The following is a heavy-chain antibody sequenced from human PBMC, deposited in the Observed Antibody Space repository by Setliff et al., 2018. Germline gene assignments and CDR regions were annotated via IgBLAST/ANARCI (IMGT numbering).Heavy chain of an antibody. CDR2: IYYSGTT. Sequence: SETLSLTCTVSGGSISNYYWSWIRQPPGKRLEWIGYIYYSGTTNSIPSPKSRVTISVDTSKNQFSLKLSSVTAADTAVYYCARESRFGYSGYDCAFDFWGQGMLVTVSS. CDR3: ARESRFGYSGYDCAFDF. CDR1: GGSISNYY. V-gene: IGHV4-59*12. J-gene: IGHJ4*02. D-gene: IGHD5-12*01.